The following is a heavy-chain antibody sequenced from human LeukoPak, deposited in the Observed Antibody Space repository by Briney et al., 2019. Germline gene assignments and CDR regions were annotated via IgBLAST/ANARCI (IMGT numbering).Heavy chain of an antibody. CDR1: GFTFSSYS. V-gene: IGHV3-21*01. CDR2: ISSSSSYI. D-gene: IGHD1-26*01. Sequence: GGSLRLSCAASGFTFSSYSMNWVRQAPGKGLEWISSISSSSSYIYYAGSVKGRFTISRDNAKNSLYLQMNSLRAEDTAVYYCARGRYSGTYLLDYWGQGTLVTVSS. J-gene: IGHJ4*02. CDR3: ARGRYSGTYLLDY.